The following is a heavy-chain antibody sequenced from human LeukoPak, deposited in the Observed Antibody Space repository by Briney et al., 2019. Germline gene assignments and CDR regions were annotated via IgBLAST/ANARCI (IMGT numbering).Heavy chain of an antibody. D-gene: IGHD6-13*01. CDR2: ISLSGSKI. V-gene: IGHV3-48*01. CDR3: ARATAAAGTRHFDY. Sequence: GGSLRLSCAASGFTFGGYNMNWIRQAPGKGLEWVSYISLSGSKIDYADSVKGRFTISRDNAKNSLYLQMNSLRAEDTAVYYCARATAAAGTRHFDYWGQGTLVTVSS. J-gene: IGHJ4*02. CDR1: GFTFGGYN.